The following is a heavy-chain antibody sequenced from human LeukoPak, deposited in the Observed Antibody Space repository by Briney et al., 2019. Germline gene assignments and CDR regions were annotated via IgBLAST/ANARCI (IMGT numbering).Heavy chain of an antibody. Sequence: PGGSLRLSCAASGFTFSSYWITWVRQAPGKGLEWVANINQDGSEKCYVDSVKGRFTISRDNAKNSLSLQMNSLRVEDTAVCYCARGVVVAPRSAFDIWGQGTMVTVSS. CDR3: ARGVVVAPRSAFDI. CDR1: GFTFSSYW. CDR2: INQDGSEK. J-gene: IGHJ3*02. D-gene: IGHD2-2*01. V-gene: IGHV3-7*01.